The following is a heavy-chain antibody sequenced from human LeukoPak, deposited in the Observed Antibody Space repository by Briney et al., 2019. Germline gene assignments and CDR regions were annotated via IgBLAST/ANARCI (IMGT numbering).Heavy chain of an antibody. CDR1: GYTFTGYY. CDR2: INPNSGGT. V-gene: IGHV1-2*02. J-gene: IGHJ4*02. D-gene: IGHD3-10*01. Sequence: ASVKVSCKASGYTFTGYYMHWVRQAPGQGLEWMGWINPNSGGTNYAQKFQGRVTMTRDTSISTAYMELSRLRSDDTAVYYCARRKVDIRGVIPFGYWGQGTLVTVSS. CDR3: ARRKVDIRGVIPFGY.